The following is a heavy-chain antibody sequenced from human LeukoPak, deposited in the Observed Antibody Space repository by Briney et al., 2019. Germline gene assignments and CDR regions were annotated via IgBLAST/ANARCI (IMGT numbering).Heavy chain of an antibody. CDR1: GYTLTELS. CDR2: FDPEDGET. Sequence: GASVKVSCKVSGYTLTELSMHWVRQAPGKGLEWMGGFDPEDGETIYAQKFQGRVTMTEDTSTDTAYMELSSLRSDDTAVYYCARDSDYDILTGYYLYYYYGMDVWGQGTTVTVSS. CDR3: ARDSDYDILTGYYLYYYYGMDV. D-gene: IGHD3-9*01. V-gene: IGHV1-24*01. J-gene: IGHJ6*02.